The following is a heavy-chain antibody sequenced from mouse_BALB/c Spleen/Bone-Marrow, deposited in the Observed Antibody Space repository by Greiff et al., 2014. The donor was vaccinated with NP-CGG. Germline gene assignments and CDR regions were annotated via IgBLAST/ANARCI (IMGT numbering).Heavy chain of an antibody. D-gene: IGHD3-1*01. J-gene: IGHJ3*01. CDR3: ARGGARATGWFAY. Sequence: EVQLQESGPGLVKPSQSLSLTCTVTGYSITSDYAWNWIRQFPENKLEWMGYISYSGSTSYNPSLKSRISITRDTSKNQFFLQLNSVTTEDTATYYCARGGARATGWFAYWGQGPLVTVSA. CDR2: ISYSGST. CDR1: GYSITSDYA. V-gene: IGHV3-2*02.